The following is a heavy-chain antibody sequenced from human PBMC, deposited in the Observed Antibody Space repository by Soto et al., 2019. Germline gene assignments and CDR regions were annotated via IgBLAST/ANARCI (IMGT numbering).Heavy chain of an antibody. J-gene: IGHJ5*02. Sequence: SSETLSLTCTVSGGSITSSGYYWGWIRQPPGKGLEWIGTMDYSGGTNYNPSLKSRVTISVDTSKNQFSLRLTSVTAADTAVYYCARRTPLYASESSRFDPWGQGALVTVSS. V-gene: IGHV4-39*01. CDR1: GGSITSSGYY. CDR2: MDYSGGT. CDR3: ARRTPLYASESSRFDP. D-gene: IGHD3-10*01.